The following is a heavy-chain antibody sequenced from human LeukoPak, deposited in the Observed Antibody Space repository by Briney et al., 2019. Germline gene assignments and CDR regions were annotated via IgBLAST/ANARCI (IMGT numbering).Heavy chain of an antibody. J-gene: IGHJ6*02. CDR1: GYSFISYG. CDR3: ARDRRYCSSTSCYAWPYFYGMDV. D-gene: IGHD2-2*01. Sequence: GRSLRLSCAASGYSFISYGMHWVRQAPGKGLEWVAVMRGRFTIYRDRSNNTLYLQMDSLTPEDTAVYYCARDRRYCSSTSCYAWPYFYGMDVWGQGTTVTVSS. V-gene: IGHV3-30*03.